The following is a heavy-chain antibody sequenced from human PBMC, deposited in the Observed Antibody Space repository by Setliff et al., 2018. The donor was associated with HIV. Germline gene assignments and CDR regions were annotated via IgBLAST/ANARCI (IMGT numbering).Heavy chain of an antibody. V-gene: IGHV4-34*01. CDR3: ARVRHSSGWYGSPGYMDV. CDR2: INHSGRI. D-gene: IGHD6-19*01. CDR1: GGSFSGYN. J-gene: IGHJ6*03. Sequence: SETLSLTCAVYGGSFSGYNWNWIRQPPGKGLEWIGEINHSGRIDHNPSLKSRVTISVDTSKNQFSLKLSSVTAADTAVYYCARVRHSSGWYGSPGYMDVWGKGTTVTVSS.